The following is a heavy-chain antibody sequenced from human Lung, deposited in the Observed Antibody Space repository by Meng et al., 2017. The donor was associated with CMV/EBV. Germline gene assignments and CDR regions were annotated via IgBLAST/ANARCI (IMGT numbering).Heavy chain of an antibody. V-gene: IGHV3-7*01. CDR1: GFTFSSYW. J-gene: IGHJ4*02. CDR2: IKQDGSEK. Sequence: GESLKISCAASGFTFSSYWMTWVRQAPGKGLEWVANIKQDGSEKYYVESVKGRFTISRDNAKNSLYLQMNSLRVEDTAIYYCATSPEPNDYWGQGTLVTVSS. CDR3: ATSPEPNDY.